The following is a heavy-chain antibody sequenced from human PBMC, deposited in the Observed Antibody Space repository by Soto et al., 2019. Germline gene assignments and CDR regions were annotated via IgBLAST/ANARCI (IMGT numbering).Heavy chain of an antibody. Sequence: EVQLVESGGGLVQPGGSLRLSCAASGFTFSSYWMHWVRQAPGKGLVWVSRINSDGSSTSYADSVKGRFTISRDNAKNTLYLQMNSLRAEDTAVYYWASMITGTTGDWGDYWGQGALVTVSS. CDR3: ASMITGTTGDWGDY. J-gene: IGHJ4*02. D-gene: IGHD1-20*01. CDR2: INSDGSST. CDR1: GFTFSSYW. V-gene: IGHV3-74*01.